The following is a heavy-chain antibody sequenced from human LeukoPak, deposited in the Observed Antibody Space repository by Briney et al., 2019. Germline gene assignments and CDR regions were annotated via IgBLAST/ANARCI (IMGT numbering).Heavy chain of an antibody. CDR1: GYTFTGYY. V-gene: IGHV1-46*01. J-gene: IGHJ4*02. CDR3: ARGDIVGDFDY. Sequence: ASVKVSCKASGYTFTGYYMHWVRQAPGQGLEWMGIINPSGGSTSYAQKFQGRVTMTRDTSTSTVYMEVSSLRSEDTAVYYCARGDIVGDFDYWGQGTLVTVSS. D-gene: IGHD5-12*01. CDR2: INPSGGST.